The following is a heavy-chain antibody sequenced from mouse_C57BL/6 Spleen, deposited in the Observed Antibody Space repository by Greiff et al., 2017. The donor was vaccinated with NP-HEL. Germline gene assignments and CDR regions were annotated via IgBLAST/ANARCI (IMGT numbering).Heavy chain of an antibody. CDR1: GYTFTSYW. J-gene: IGHJ4*01. CDR3: AIGGVVARKEDYAMDY. Sequence: QVQLQQPGTELVKPGASVKLSCKASGYTFTSYWMHWVKQRPGQGLEWIGNINPSNGGTNYNEKFKSKATLTVDKSSSTAYMQLSSLTSEDSAVYYCAIGGVVARKEDYAMDYWGQGTSVTVSS. V-gene: IGHV1-53*01. D-gene: IGHD1-1*01. CDR2: INPSNGGT.